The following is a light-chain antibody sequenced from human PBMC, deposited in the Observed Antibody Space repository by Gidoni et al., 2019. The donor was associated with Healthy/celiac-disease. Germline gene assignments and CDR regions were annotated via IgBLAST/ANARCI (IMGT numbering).Light chain of an antibody. CDR3: QKYNNWPPIT. V-gene: IGKV3D-15*01. Sequence: EIVMTQSPDTMSVSPGERATLSCRDSQSVSSNVAWYQKKPGQPPRLLINGAYNRATGIPAGFSGSGSGREYTLTISSRQSEDYAVYYCQKYNNWPPITFGPGTKVDIK. J-gene: IGKJ3*01. CDR1: QSVSSN. CDR2: GAY.